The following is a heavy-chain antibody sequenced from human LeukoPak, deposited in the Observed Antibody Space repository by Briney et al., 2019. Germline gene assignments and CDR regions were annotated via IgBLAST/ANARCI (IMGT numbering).Heavy chain of an antibody. J-gene: IGHJ4*02. V-gene: IGHV3-30*04. Sequence: PGGSLRLSCAASGFTFSSYAMHWVRQAPGKGLEWVAVISYDGSNKYYAHSVKGRFTISRDNSKNTLYLQMNSLRAEDTAVYYCAKSGDGRTDYWGQGTLVTVSS. CDR1: GFTFSSYA. CDR2: ISYDGSNK. CDR3: AKSGDGRTDY. D-gene: IGHD3-10*01.